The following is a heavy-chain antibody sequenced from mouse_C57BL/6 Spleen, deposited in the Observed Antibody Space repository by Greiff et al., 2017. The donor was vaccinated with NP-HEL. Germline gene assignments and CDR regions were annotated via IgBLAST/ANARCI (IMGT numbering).Heavy chain of an antibody. V-gene: IGHV5-6*01. Sequence: EVQRLESGADLVKPGGSLKLSCAASGFTFTSYGMPWVRQTPDKRLEWVATISRGGSYTYYPHSVKGRFTFSRDKATNTLYLQMSRLKSEDTAVYYCARQLGRCFDYWGQGTTLTVSS. CDR1: GFTFTSYG. CDR2: ISRGGSYT. CDR3: ARQLGRCFDY. D-gene: IGHD4-1*01. J-gene: IGHJ2*01.